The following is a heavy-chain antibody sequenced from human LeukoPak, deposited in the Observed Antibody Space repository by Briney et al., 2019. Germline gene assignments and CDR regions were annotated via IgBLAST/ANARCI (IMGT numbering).Heavy chain of an antibody. V-gene: IGHV4-59*08. Sequence: PSETLSLTCSVFGGSISGYYWSWIRQLPGKGLEWVAYIHNNGYNDQNPSLKSRITTSIDTSKNQFSLKLSSVTAADTAVYYCARHTSLRTYGDFDYWGQGTLVTVSS. D-gene: IGHD3-10*01. CDR2: IHNNGYN. CDR3: ARHTSLRTYGDFDY. J-gene: IGHJ4*02. CDR1: GGSISGYY.